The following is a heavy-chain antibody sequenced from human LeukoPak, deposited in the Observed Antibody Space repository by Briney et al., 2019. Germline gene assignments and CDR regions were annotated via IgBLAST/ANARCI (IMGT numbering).Heavy chain of an antibody. J-gene: IGHJ4*02. V-gene: IGHV1-24*01. CDR3: ATGRYFDRAHDY. CDR2: FDPEDGET. Sequence: ASVKVSCKVSGYTLTELSMHWVRQAPGKGLEWMGGFDPEDGETIYAQKFQGRVTMTEDTSTHTAYMELSSLRSEDTAVYYCATGRYFDRAHDYWGQGTLVTVSS. CDR1: GYTLTELS. D-gene: IGHD3-9*01.